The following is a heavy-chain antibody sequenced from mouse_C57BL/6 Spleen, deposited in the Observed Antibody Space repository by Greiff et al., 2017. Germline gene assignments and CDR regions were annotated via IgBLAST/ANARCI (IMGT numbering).Heavy chain of an antibody. CDR2: IDPENGDT. J-gene: IGHJ4*01. D-gene: IGHD4-1*01. Sequence: EVKLQQSGAELVRPGASVKLSCTASGFNIKDDYMHWVKQRPEQGLEWIGWIDPENGDTEYASKFQGKAPIPADTSSNTAYLQLSSLTSEDSAVYFCARWPITGTRAMDYWGQGTSVTVSS. CDR1: GFNIKDDY. V-gene: IGHV14-4*01. CDR3: ARWPITGTRAMDY.